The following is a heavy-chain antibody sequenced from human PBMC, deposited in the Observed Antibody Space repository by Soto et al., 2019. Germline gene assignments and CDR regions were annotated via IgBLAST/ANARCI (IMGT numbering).Heavy chain of an antibody. Sequence: QVQSVQSGAEVKRPGASVKVSCKASGYMFTGFYLHWVRQAPGQGLEWMGWINPNNGVTTYAKNFQGRVTMTRDSSISTAYMELSSLRSDDTAVYFCAAAAIPVAGRHPDFWGQGTVVTVS. CDR1: GYMFTGFY. D-gene: IGHD6-19*01. CDR3: AAAAIPVAGRHPDF. J-gene: IGHJ4*02. CDR2: INPNNGVT. V-gene: IGHV1-2*02.